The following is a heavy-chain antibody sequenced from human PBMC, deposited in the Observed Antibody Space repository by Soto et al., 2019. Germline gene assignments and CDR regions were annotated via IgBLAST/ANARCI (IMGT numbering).Heavy chain of an antibody. D-gene: IGHD6-13*01. J-gene: IGHJ6*03. CDR1: GGSISSYY. CDR3: ARERQQLVPYYYYYYMDV. Sequence: PSETLSLTCTVSGGSISSYYWSWIRQPPGKGLEWIGYIYYSESTNYNPSLKSRVTISVDTSKNQFSLKLSSVTAADTAVYYCARERQQLVPYYYYYYMDVWGKGTTVTVSS. CDR2: IYYSEST. V-gene: IGHV4-59*12.